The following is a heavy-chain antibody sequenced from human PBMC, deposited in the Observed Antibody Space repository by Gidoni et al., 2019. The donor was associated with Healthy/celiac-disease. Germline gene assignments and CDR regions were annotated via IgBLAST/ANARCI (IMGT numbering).Heavy chain of an antibody. CDR3: AKGSYCSSTSCPPRDMDV. J-gene: IGHJ6*03. Sequence: EVQLLESGGGLVQPGGSLRLSCAASGFTFSSYAMSGVRQAPGKGLEWVSAISGSGGSTYYADSVKGRFTISRDHSKNTLYLQMNSLRAEDTAVYYCAKGSYCSSTSCPPRDMDVWGKGTTVTVSS. CDR1: GFTFSSYA. CDR2: ISGSGGST. V-gene: IGHV3-23*01. D-gene: IGHD2-2*01.